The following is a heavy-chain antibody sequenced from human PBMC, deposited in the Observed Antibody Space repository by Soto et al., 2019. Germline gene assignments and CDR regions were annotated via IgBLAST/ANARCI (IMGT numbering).Heavy chain of an antibody. CDR1: GFTFRSYG. Sequence: QVEVVESGGGVVQSGGSLRLSCVASGFTFRSYGMHWVRQAPGKGLEWVAVISYDGSNKYYANSVKGRFTISRDKSKNTLYLQMNSLKAEDTALYYCAKDLAGCTYCPNKYYYYMDVWGKGTAVTVSS. D-gene: IGHD2-8*01. V-gene: IGHV3-30*18. J-gene: IGHJ6*03. CDR3: AKDLAGCTYCPNKYYYYMDV. CDR2: ISYDGSNK.